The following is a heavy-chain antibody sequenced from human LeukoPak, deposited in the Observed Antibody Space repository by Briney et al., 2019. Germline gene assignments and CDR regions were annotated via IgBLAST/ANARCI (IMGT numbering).Heavy chain of an antibody. D-gene: IGHD4-23*01. J-gene: IGHJ4*02. CDR3: ARIDDYGGNSGSFDY. Sequence: GESLRLSCAASGFTFSSYGMSWVRQAPGKGLEWVSSISSSSSYIYYADSVKGRFTISRDNAKNSLYLQMNSLRAEDTAVYYCARIDDYGGNSGSFDYWGQGTLVTVSS. CDR1: GFTFSSYG. V-gene: IGHV3-21*01. CDR2: ISSSSSYI.